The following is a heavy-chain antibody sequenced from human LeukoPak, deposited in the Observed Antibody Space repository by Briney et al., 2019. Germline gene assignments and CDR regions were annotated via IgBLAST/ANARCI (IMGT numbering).Heavy chain of an antibody. Sequence: PGGSLRLSCTASGFTFGDYAMSWFRQAPGKGLEWVGFIRSKAYGGTTEYAASVKGRFTISRDDSKSIAYLQMNSLKTEDTAVYYCTREAPFDILTGYWYYYGMDVWGQGTTVTVSS. J-gene: IGHJ6*02. CDR2: IRSKAYGGTT. D-gene: IGHD3-9*01. CDR1: GFTFGDYA. CDR3: TREAPFDILTGYWYYYGMDV. V-gene: IGHV3-49*03.